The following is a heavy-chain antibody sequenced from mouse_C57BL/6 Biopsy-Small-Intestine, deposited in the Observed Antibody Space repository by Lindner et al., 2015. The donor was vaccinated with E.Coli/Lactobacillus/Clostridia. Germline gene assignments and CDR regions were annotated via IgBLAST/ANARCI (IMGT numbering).Heavy chain of an antibody. CDR3: ARAYRGYSSGWYYYYGMDV. Sequence: SVKVSCKASGGTFSSYAISWVRQAPGQGLEWMGGIIPIFGTANYAQKFQGRITITADESTSAAYMELSSLRSEDTAVYYCARAYRGYSSGWYYYYGMDVWGQGTTVTVSS. CDR2: IIPIFGTA. D-gene: IGHD1-1*01. V-gene: IGHV1-81*01. J-gene: IGHJ1*01. CDR1: GGTFSSYA.